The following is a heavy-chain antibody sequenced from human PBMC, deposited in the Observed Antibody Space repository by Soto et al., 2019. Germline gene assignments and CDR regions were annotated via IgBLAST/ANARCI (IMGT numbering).Heavy chain of an antibody. CDR2: IWYDGSNK. Sequence: GGSLRLSCAASGFTFSSYGMHWVRQAPGKGLEWVAVIWYDGSNKYYADSVKGRFTTSRDNSKNTLYLQMNSLRAEDTAVYYCARGGYYDILTGYYPYYYYGMDVWGQGTTVTVSS. CDR3: ARGGYYDILTGYYPYYYYGMDV. CDR1: GFTFSSYG. V-gene: IGHV3-33*01. D-gene: IGHD3-9*01. J-gene: IGHJ6*02.